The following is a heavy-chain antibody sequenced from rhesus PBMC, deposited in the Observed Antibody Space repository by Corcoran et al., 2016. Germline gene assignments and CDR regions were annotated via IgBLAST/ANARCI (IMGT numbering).Heavy chain of an antibody. CDR2: ISGSSGST. Sequence: QVQLQESGPGLVKPSETLSLTCAVSGGSVSGPSLGRLRQPPGKGLEWIGFISGSSGSTDYNPSLKSRVTISTDTSKNQFSLKLRSVTAADTAVYFCARVVYRDFDYWGQGILVTVSS. D-gene: IGHD1-1-1*01. J-gene: IGHJ4*01. CDR1: GGSVSGPS. CDR3: ARVVYRDFDY. V-gene: IGHV4-165*01.